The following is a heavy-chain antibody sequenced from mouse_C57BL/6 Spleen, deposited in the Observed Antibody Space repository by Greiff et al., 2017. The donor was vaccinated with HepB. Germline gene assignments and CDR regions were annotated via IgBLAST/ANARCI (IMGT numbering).Heavy chain of an antibody. CDR2: INPSTGGT. D-gene: IGHD2-2*01. Sequence: EVKVVESGPELVKPGASVKISCKASGYSFTGYYMNWVKQSPEKSLEWIGEINPSTGGTTYNQKFKAKATLTVDKSSSTAYMQLKSLTSEDSAVYYCARSVVTHWYFDVWGTGTTVTVSS. V-gene: IGHV1-42*01. CDR1: GYSFTGYY. J-gene: IGHJ1*03. CDR3: ARSVVTHWYFDV.